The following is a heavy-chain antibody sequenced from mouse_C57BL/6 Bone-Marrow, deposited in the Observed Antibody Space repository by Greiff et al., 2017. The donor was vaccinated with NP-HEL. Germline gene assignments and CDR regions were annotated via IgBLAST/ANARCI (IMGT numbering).Heavy chain of an antibody. CDR1: GYTFTSYG. J-gene: IGHJ4*01. CDR2: IYPRSGNT. Sequence: QVQLKESGAELASPGASVKLSCKASGYTFTSYGISWVKQRTGQGLEWIGEIYPRSGNTYYNEKFKGKATMTADKSSSTAYMELRSLTSEDSAVYFCARPFYYDYPYYAMDYWGQGTSVTVSS. CDR3: ARPFYYDYPYYAMDY. V-gene: IGHV1-81*01. D-gene: IGHD2-4*01.